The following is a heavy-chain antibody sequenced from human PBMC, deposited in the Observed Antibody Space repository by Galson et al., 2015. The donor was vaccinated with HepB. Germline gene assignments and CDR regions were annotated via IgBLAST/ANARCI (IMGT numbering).Heavy chain of an antibody. CDR1: GFIFSSYW. CDR3: ARDMGYSYGYNPWFDY. CDR2: IKQDGSEK. Sequence: SLRLSCAASGFIFSSYWMSWVRQAPGKGLEWVASIKQDGSEKYYVDSVKGRFTISRDNAKNSLYLQMNSLRAEDTAVYFCARDMGYSYGYNPWFDYWGQGTLVTVSS. J-gene: IGHJ5*01. V-gene: IGHV3-7*01. D-gene: IGHD5-18*01.